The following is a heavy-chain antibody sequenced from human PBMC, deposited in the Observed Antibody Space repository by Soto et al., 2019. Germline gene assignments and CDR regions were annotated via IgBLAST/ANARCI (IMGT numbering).Heavy chain of an antibody. CDR1: GGSISSSSYY. V-gene: IGHV4-39*01. CDR3: ASGTGDYHFIDQ. J-gene: IGHJ4*02. Sequence: PSETLSLTCTVSGGSISSSSYYWGWIRQPPGKGLGWSGSISYSGSTYYNPSLKSRVTISVDTSKKQFSLKLSSVTAADTAVYFCASGTGDYHFIDQWGQGTPVTVSS. D-gene: IGHD4-17*01. CDR2: ISYSGST.